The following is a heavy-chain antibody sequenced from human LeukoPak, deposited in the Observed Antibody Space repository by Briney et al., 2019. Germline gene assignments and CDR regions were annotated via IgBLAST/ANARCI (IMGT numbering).Heavy chain of an antibody. D-gene: IGHD3-10*01. CDR2: IIPIFGTA. J-gene: IGHJ6*03. CDR3: ARGYYGSGSYYNPEVYYYYYMDV. CDR1: GGTFSSYA. Sequence: ASVKVSCKASGGTFSSYAISWVRQAPGQGLEWMGGIIPIFGTANYAQKFQGRVTITTDESTSTAYMEPSSLRSEDTAVYYCARGYYGSGSYYNPEVYYYYYMDVWGKGTTVTVSS. V-gene: IGHV1-69*05.